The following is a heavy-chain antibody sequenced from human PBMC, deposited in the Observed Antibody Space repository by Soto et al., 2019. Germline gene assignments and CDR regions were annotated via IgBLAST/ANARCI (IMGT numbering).Heavy chain of an antibody. CDR1: GGSISSSAYF. D-gene: IGHD3-10*01. V-gene: IGHV4-39*01. Sequence: PSETLSLTCTVSGGSISSSAYFWAWIRQPPGKGLEWIGSIHYSGSTYYNPSLKSRVTISVDTSKNQFSLKLSSVTAADTAVYYCPRQNYYGSALQYFQHWGQGTLVPVS. CDR3: PRQNYYGSALQYFQH. J-gene: IGHJ1*01. CDR2: IHYSGST.